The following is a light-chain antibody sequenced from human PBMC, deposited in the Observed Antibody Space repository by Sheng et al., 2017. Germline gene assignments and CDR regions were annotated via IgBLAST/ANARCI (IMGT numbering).Light chain of an antibody. CDR2: DVT. V-gene: IGLV2-11*01. J-gene: IGLJ2*01. Sequence: QSALTQPRSVSGSPGQSVAISCTGTSSDVGTYDSVSWYQQHPGKAPKLMIYDVTKRPSGVPDRFSGSKSGNTASLTIAGLQAEDEADYYCCSFGASIPFGGGTKVTVL. CDR1: SSDVGTYDS. CDR3: CSFGASIP.